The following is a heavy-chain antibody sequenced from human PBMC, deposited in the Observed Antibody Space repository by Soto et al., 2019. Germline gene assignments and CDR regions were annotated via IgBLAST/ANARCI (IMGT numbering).Heavy chain of an antibody. D-gene: IGHD7-27*01. J-gene: IGHJ3*02. V-gene: IGHV4-4*07. CDR1: GGSMNGFY. CDR2: VYSSGRA. CDR3: AKDKSGAADI. Sequence: KPSETLSLTCTVSGGSMNGFYWNWIRQPAGGGLEWIGRVYSSGRADYIPSLKSRITMSVDTSKNQFYLNLRSVTAADTAVYFCAKDKSGAADIWGHGTMVTVSS.